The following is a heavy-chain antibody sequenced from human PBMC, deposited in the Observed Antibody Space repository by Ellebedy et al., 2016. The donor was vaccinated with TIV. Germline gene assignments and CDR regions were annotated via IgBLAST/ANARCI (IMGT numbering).Heavy chain of an antibody. V-gene: IGHV3-15*01. Sequence: GESLKISCAASGFSFTNAWMSWVRQAPGKGLEWVGRIRGRSDGGATDYPAPVKGTVTISRDDSKTTVYLQMSSLKVEDTGVYYCTTLAGCYSGGCWLDLWGQGTLVTVSS. D-gene: IGHD2-15*01. J-gene: IGHJ5*02. CDR3: TTLAGCYSGGCWLDL. CDR2: IRGRSDGGAT. CDR1: GFSFTNAW.